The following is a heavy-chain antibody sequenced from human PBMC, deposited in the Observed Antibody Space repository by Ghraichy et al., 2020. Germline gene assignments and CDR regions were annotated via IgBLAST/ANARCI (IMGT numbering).Heavy chain of an antibody. J-gene: IGHJ4*02. Sequence: GGSLRLSCATSGFTFSGYWMSWVRQAPGKGLEWVANINEAGSEKYYVDSVKGRFTISRDNAKNSLYLQMNNLRAEDTAVYYCARDPDNPESSGPEFDYWGQGTLVTVSS. D-gene: IGHD3-22*01. CDR3: ARDPDNPESSGPEFDY. V-gene: IGHV3-7*01. CDR1: GFTFSGYW. CDR2: INEAGSEK.